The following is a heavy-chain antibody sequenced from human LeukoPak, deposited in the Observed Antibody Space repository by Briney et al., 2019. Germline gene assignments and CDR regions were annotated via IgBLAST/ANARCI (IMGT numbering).Heavy chain of an antibody. CDR3: TFSSYGDHVGVDAFDI. CDR2: INRDGSST. V-gene: IGHV3-74*01. CDR1: GFTFSNYW. D-gene: IGHD4-17*01. J-gene: IGHJ3*02. Sequence: GGSLSLSCAASGFTFSNYWMHWVRQAPGKGLVWVSRINRDGSSTNYADSVKGRFTISRDNAKNTVYLQMNSLSAEDTAMYYCTFSSYGDHVGVDAFDIWGQGTMVTVSS.